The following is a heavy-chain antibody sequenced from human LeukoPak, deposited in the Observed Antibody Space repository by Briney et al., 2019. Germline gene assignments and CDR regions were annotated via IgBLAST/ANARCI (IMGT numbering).Heavy chain of an antibody. D-gene: IGHD6-19*01. Sequence: GGSLRLSCAASGFTFSSYAMSWVRQAPGKGLEWVSAISGSGGSTYYADSVKGRYTISRDNSKNTLYLQMNSLRAEDQAVYYCANPRFGGGWYVWDKGGRETLVPVSS. CDR2: ISGSGGST. CDR3: ANPRFGGGWYVWDK. J-gene: IGHJ4*02. CDR1: GFTFSSYA. V-gene: IGHV3-23*01.